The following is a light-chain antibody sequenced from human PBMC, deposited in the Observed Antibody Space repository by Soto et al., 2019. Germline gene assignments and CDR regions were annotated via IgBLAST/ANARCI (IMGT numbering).Light chain of an antibody. J-gene: IGKJ4*01. Sequence: EIVLTQSPATLSLSPGERATLSCRASQSVSSYLAWYQQKPGQAPRLLIYDASNRATGIPARFSGSGSGTDFTLSISSLEPEDFAVYDCQQRSKWPPKLTFGGETKVDIK. CDR3: QQRSKWPPKLT. CDR2: DAS. CDR1: QSVSSY. V-gene: IGKV3-11*01.